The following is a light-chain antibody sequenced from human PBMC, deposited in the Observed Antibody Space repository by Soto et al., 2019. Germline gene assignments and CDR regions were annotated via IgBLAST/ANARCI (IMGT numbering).Light chain of an antibody. CDR2: DVS. V-gene: IGLV2-14*03. Sequence: QSALTQPASVSGSPGQSITISCAGTSRDVGGYNYVSWYQHHPGKAPKLMIYDVSNRPSGVSNRFSGSKSGNTASLTISGLQAEDEADYYCNSYTSSSTFVFGTGTKLTVL. CDR1: SRDVGGYNY. J-gene: IGLJ1*01. CDR3: NSYTSSSTFV.